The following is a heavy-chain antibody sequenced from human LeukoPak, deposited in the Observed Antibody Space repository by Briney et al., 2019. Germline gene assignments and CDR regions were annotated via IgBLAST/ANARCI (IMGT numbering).Heavy chain of an antibody. CDR1: RGTFSSYA. CDR3: ARIVDDSSGYYGDY. V-gene: IGHV1-2*02. CDR2: INPNSGGT. D-gene: IGHD3-22*01. Sequence: ASVKVSCKASRGTFSSYAISWVRQAPGQGLEWMGWINPNSGGTNYAQKFQGRVTMTRDTSISTAYMELSRLRSDDTAVYYCARIVDDSSGYYGDYWGQGTLVTVSS. J-gene: IGHJ4*02.